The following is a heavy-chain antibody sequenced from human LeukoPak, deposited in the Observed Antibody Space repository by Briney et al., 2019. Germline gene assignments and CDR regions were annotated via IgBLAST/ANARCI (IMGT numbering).Heavy chain of an antibody. Sequence: GGSLRLPYADCGFTFHTYWLHWVRQAPGTGLVWVSLISSDGSNTNYADSVKGRFTISRDNAKNTLYLQMNSLRAEDTAVYYCATDVPAASIFSNWGRETLVTVSS. CDR2: ISSDGSNT. J-gene: IGHJ4*02. CDR3: ATDVPAASIFSN. CDR1: GFTFHTYW. V-gene: IGHV3-74*01. D-gene: IGHD2-2*01.